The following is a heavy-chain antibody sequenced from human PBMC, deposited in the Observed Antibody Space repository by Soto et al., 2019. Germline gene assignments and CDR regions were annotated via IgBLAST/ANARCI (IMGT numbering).Heavy chain of an antibody. Sequence: ETLSLTGAVYGGSFSGCYWSWIRQPPGKGLEWIGEINHSGSTNYNPSLKSRVTISVDTSKNQLSLKLSSVTAADTAVYYWARRVVVTANRFDYWGQGTLVTVSS. J-gene: IGHJ4*02. CDR3: ARRVVVTANRFDY. V-gene: IGHV4-34*01. CDR2: INHSGST. D-gene: IGHD2-21*02. CDR1: GGSFSGCY.